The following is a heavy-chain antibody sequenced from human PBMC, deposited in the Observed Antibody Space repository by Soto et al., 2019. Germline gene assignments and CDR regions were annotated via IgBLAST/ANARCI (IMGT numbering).Heavy chain of an antibody. D-gene: IGHD6-19*01. Sequence: QVQLVESGGGVVQPGRSLRLSCAASGFTFSSYGMHWVRQAPGKGLGWVAVIWYVGSNKYYADFVKGRFTISRDNSKNTLYLKMNSLRAEDTAVVYCARERSKSSGWVASWGQGTLVTVSS. CDR3: ARERSKSSGWVAS. J-gene: IGHJ4*02. V-gene: IGHV3-33*01. CDR2: IWYVGSNK. CDR1: GFTFSSYG.